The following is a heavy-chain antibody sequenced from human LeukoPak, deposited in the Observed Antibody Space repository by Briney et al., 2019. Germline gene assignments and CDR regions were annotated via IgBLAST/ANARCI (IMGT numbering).Heavy chain of an antibody. CDR1: GFKFSGLA. Sequence: PGGSLRLSCAASGFKFSGLAMHWVRQASGKGLEWVGRIRSKADSYATAYAASVKGRFTISRDDSKNTAYLQMNSLKTEDTAEYYCTRREGYAMDVWGQGTTVTVSS. D-gene: IGHD5-24*01. V-gene: IGHV3-73*01. J-gene: IGHJ6*02. CDR3: TRREGYAMDV. CDR2: IRSKADSYAT.